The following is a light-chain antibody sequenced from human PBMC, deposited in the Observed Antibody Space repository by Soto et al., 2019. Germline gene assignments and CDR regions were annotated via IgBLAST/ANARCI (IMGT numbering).Light chain of an antibody. Sequence: DIQITQSPSTLSTSVGDRVTITCLSSQIITNWPAWYQQKPGEAPKLLIYDASTLESGVPSRFSGSGSGTEFTLTISSLQPDDFATYYCQQYKSYSQTFGQGTKVDI. V-gene: IGKV1-5*01. CDR2: DAS. J-gene: IGKJ1*01. CDR1: QIITNW. CDR3: QQYKSYSQT.